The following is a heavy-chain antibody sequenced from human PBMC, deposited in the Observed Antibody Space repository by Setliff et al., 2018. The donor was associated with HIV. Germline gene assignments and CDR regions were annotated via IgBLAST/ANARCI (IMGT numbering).Heavy chain of an antibody. Sequence: PSETLSLTCAVYGGSFSGYFWSRIRQPPGKGLEWIGEINHDGITNYNPSLKSRVTVSVDTSKSQFSLKLSSVTAADTAVYYCARGKYYFDSGTPSYFDYWGQGSLVTVSS. D-gene: IGHD3-10*01. CDR3: ARGKYYFDSGTPSYFDY. V-gene: IGHV4-34*01. CDR1: GGSFSGYF. CDR2: INHDGIT. J-gene: IGHJ4*02.